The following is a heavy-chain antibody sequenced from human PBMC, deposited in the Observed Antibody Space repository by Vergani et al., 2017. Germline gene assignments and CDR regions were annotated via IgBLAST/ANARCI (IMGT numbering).Heavy chain of an antibody. CDR2: IYSDGST. V-gene: IGHV3-53*02. Sequence: EVQLVETGGGLIQPGGSLRLSCAASGFTVSSNYMSWVRQAPGKGLEWVSVIYSDGSTYYADSVKGRFTISRDNSKNTLYLQMNSLRAEDTAVYYCARDPSLTQDYYFDYWGQGTLVTVSS. D-gene: IGHD3-9*01. CDR3: ARDPSLTQDYYFDY. J-gene: IGHJ4*02. CDR1: GFTVSSNY.